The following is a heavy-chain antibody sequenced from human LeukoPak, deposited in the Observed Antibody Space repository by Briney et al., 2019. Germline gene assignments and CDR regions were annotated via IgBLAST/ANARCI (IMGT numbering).Heavy chain of an antibody. D-gene: IGHD6-6*01. CDR3: AGEHGSSGGDYYYMDV. V-gene: IGHV1-2*02. CDR1: GYTFTGYY. Sequence: ASVNVSCKASGYTFTGYYMHWVRQAPGQGLEWMGWINPNSGGTNYAQKFQGRVTMTRDTSISTAYMELSRLRSDDTAVYYCAGEHGSSGGDYYYMDVWGKGTTVTVSS. CDR2: INPNSGGT. J-gene: IGHJ6*03.